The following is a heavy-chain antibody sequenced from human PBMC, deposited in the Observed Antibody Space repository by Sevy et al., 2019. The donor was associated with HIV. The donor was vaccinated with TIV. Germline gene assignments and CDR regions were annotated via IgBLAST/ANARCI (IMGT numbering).Heavy chain of an antibody. D-gene: IGHD2-2*01. J-gene: IGHJ4*02. CDR2: ISSSSSYI. CDR1: GFTFSRYS. Sequence: GGSLRLSCAASGFTFSRYSMNWVRQAPGKGLEWVSSISSSSSYIHYTDSVKGRFTISRDNAKNSLYLQMNSLRAEDTAVYYCVRDGGCSSTSCLLYFDYWGQGTLVTVSS. V-gene: IGHV3-21*01. CDR3: VRDGGCSSTSCLLYFDY.